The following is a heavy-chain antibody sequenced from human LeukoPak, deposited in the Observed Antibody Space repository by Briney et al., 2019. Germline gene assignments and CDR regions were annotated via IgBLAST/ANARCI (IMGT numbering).Heavy chain of an antibody. V-gene: IGHV4-30-2*01. CDR3: ARVSGDYYYYYGMDV. CDR2: IYHSGST. CDR1: GGSISSGGYS. J-gene: IGHJ6*02. D-gene: IGHD2-8*02. Sequence: SETLSLTCAVSGGSISSGGYSWSWIRQPPGKGLEWIGYIYHSGSTYYNPSLKSRVTISVDRSKNQFSLKLSSVTAADTAVYYCARVSGDYYYYYGMDVWGQGTTVTVSS.